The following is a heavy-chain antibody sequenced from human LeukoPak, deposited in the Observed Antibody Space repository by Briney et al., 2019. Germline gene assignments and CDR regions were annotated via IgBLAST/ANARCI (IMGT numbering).Heavy chain of an antibody. CDR2: IWYDGSNK. D-gene: IGHD1-26*01. V-gene: IGHV3-33*08. Sequence: PGGSLRLSCAASGFTFSSYAMSWVRQAPGKGLEWVAIIWYDGSNKYYADSVKGRFTISRDNSKNTLYLQMNSLRAEDTAVYYCASNSARELLRTYFDYWGQGTLVTVSS. CDR3: ASNSARELLRTYFDY. CDR1: GFTFSSYA. J-gene: IGHJ4*02.